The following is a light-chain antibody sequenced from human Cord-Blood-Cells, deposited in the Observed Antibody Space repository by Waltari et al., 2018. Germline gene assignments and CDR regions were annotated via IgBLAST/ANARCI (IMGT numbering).Light chain of an antibody. CDR2: DVS. CDR3: SSYTSSSTLV. V-gene: IGLV2-14*01. J-gene: IGLJ1*01. Sequence: QSALTQPASVSGSPGQSITISCTGTSSDVGGHTYVPWYQQHPGKAPKLMIYDVSNRPSGVSNRFSGSKSGNTASLTISGLQAEDEADYYCSSYTSSSTLVFGTGTKVTVL. CDR1: SSDVGGHTY.